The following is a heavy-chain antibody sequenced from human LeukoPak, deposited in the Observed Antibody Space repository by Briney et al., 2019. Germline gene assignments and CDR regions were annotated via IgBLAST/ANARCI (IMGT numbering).Heavy chain of an antibody. CDR3: ARSGNYYSYFDY. CDR1: GASISDYY. J-gene: IGHJ4*02. V-gene: IGHV4-59*01. CDR2: IYYSGST. Sequence: SETLSLTCTVSGASISDYYWSWIRQPPGKGLEWIGYIYYSGSTNYNPSLNSRVTISVDTSKNQFSLRLNSVTAADTAVYYCARSGNYYSYFDYWGQGTLVTVSS. D-gene: IGHD1-26*01.